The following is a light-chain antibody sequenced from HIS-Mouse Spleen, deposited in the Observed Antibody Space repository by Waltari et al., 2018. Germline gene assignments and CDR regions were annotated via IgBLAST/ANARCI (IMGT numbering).Light chain of an antibody. V-gene: IGLV3-10*01. CDR3: YSTDSSGNHRV. Sequence: SYELTLPPSVSVSPGQTARITCSGDALPTKNPYWDLPKPGQAPVLVIYEDSKRPSGIPERFSGSSSGTMATLTISGAQVEDEADYYCYSTDSSGNHRVFGGGTKLTVL. CDR2: EDS. J-gene: IGLJ2*01. CDR1: ALPTKN.